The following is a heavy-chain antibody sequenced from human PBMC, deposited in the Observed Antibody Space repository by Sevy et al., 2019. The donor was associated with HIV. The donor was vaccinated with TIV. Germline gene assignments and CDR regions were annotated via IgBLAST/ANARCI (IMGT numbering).Heavy chain of an antibody. J-gene: IGHJ4*02. CDR1: GFTFSSYS. D-gene: IGHD2-2*01. V-gene: IGHV3-21*01. CDR2: ISSSSSYI. CDR3: ARSGHCSSTSCNQDY. Sequence: GGSLRLSCAASGFTFSSYSMNWVRQAPGKGLEWVSSISSSSSYIDYADSVKGRFTISRDNAKNSLYLQMNSLRAEDTAVYYCARSGHCSSTSCNQDYWGQGTLVTVSS.